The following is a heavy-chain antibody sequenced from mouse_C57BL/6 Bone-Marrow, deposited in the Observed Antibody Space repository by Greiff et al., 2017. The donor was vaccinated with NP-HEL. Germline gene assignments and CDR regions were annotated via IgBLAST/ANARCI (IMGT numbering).Heavy chain of an antibody. CDR3: ARGGVYYGNSAWFAY. CDR1: GYTFTSYG. CDR2: IYPRSGNT. V-gene: IGHV1-81*01. D-gene: IGHD2-1*01. J-gene: IGHJ3*01. Sequence: LVESGAELARPGASVKLSCKASGYTFTSYGISWVKQRTGQGLEWIGEIYPRSGNTYYNEKFKGTATLTADKSSSTAYMELRSLTSEASAVYLCARGGVYYGNSAWFAYWGQGTLVTVSA.